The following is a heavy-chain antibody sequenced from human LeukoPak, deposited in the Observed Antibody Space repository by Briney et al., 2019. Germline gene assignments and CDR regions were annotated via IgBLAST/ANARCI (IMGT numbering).Heavy chain of an antibody. CDR3: ARDRNYGSGSHDAFDV. J-gene: IGHJ3*01. CDR1: GFTFSDYY. CDR2: SRNKPHSYTT. V-gene: IGHV3-72*01. Sequence: QPGGSLRLSCAASGFTFSDYYVDWVRQAPGKGLEWVGRSRNKPHSYTTTYAASVQGRFTISRDHSQNSLYLQMNSLKTEDTAVYYCARDRNYGSGSHDAFDVWGQGTMVTVSS. D-gene: IGHD3-10*01.